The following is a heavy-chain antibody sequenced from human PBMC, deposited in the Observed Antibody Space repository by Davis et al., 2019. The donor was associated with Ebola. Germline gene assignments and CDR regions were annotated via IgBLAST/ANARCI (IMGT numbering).Heavy chain of an antibody. CDR3: ARGLWGDTDY. CDR2: IWYDGSNK. Sequence: GESLKISCAASGITLSGYGMHWVRQAPGNGLAWVAVIWYDGSNKYYADSVKGRFTISRDISKNTLYLQMNSLSAEDTAVYYCARGLWGDTDYWGQGTLVTVSS. J-gene: IGHJ4*02. V-gene: IGHV3-33*01. D-gene: IGHD5-18*01. CDR1: GITLSGYG.